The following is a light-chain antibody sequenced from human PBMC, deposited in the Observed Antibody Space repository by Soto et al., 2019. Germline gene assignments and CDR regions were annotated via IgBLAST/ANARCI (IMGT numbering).Light chain of an antibody. CDR3: QQRSNWIT. CDR2: DAS. Sequence: IVLTQYPATLSLYPGDRATLSCRASQSVSSYLAWYQQKPGQAPRLLIYDASNSATGIPARFSGSGSGTDFTLTISSLEPEDFAVYYCQQRSNWITVGQGTRLEIK. V-gene: IGKV3-11*01. CDR1: QSVSSY. J-gene: IGKJ5*01.